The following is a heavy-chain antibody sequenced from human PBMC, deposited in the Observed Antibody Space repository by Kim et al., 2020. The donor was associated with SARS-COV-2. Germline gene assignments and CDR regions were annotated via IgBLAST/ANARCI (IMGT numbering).Heavy chain of an antibody. CDR2: IKYDGSEE. V-gene: IGHV3-7*01. J-gene: IGHJ4*02. D-gene: IGHD2-15*01. CDR3: ATYSSRNSRELDN. Sequence: GGSLRLSCAASGFPFRSSWMGWARQAPGKGLEWVANIKYDGSEEYYVDSVKGRFTISRDNAKNSLYRQMNILRAEETAVYYCATYSSRNSRELDNWGQGT. CDR1: GFPFRSSW.